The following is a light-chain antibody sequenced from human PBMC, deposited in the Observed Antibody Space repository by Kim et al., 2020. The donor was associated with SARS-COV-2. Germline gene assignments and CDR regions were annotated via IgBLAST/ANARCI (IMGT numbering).Light chain of an antibody. CDR1: QSVSIS. CDR2: DAS. J-gene: IGKJ3*01. V-gene: IGKV3-11*01. CDR3: QQRGNWPLT. Sequence: LSPGDRATLSCRASQSVSISLAWYQQKPGQAPRLVISDASNRATGIPARFSGSGSGTDFTLTISSLEPEDFAVYYCQQRGNWPLTFGPGTKVDIK.